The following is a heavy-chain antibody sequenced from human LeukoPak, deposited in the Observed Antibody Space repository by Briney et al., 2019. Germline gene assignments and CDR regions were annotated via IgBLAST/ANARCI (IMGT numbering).Heavy chain of an antibody. CDR2: LYSGSDT. CDR3: ARVGDHFHWYLDL. V-gene: IGHV3-53*01. D-gene: IGHD3-10*01. CDR1: GFTISTKY. Sequence: GGSLRLSCAASGFTISTKYMNWVRQAPGKGLEWVSILYSGSDTYYANSVKGRFTISRDSSKNILFLQMNDLRAEDTAVYYCARVGDHFHWYLDLWGRGTLVTVSS. J-gene: IGHJ2*01.